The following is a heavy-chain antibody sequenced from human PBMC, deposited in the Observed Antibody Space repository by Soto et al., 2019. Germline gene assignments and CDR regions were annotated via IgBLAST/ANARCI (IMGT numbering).Heavy chain of an antibody. CDR1: GYTFTNYG. V-gene: IGHV1-18*04. CDR2: ISGYNGDT. J-gene: IGHJ6*02. CDR3: ASVRPERRTALYNSLDV. D-gene: IGHD1-1*01. Sequence: GASVKVSCKASGYTFTNYGISWVRQAPAQGLECMGWISGYNGDTNYAQKVQGRVTMTTDTSTSTAYMELRSLSSDDTAVYDCASVRPERRTALYNSLDVWDQLTTITFS.